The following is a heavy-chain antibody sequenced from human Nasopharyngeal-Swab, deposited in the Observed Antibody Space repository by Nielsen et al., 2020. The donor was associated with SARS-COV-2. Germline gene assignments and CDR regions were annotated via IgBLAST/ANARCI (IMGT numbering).Heavy chain of an antibody. CDR2: INPSGGST. CDR1: GYTFTSYY. J-gene: IGHJ4*02. Sequence: ASVKLSCKASGYTFTSYYMHWVRQPPGQGLEWMGIINPSGGSTSYAQKFQGRVTMTSDTSTSTVYLELSSLRSEDTAVYYCSRGTFGGVIVIPAPFDYWGQGTLVTVSS. V-gene: IGHV1-46*01. CDR3: SRGTFGGVIVIPAPFDY. D-gene: IGHD3-16*02.